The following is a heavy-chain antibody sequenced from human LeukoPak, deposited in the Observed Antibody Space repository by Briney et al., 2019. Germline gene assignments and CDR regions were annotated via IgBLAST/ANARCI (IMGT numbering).Heavy chain of an antibody. V-gene: IGHV1-3*03. CDR2: INAGNGNT. J-gene: IGHJ4*02. Sequence: ASVKVSCKASGYTFTSYAMHWVRQAPGQRLEWMGWINAGNGNTKYSQEFQGRVTITRDTSASTAYMELSSLRSEDMAVYYCARATAIAAAPPIYDYWGQGTLVTVSS. CDR1: GYTFTSYA. CDR3: ARATAIAAAPPIYDY. D-gene: IGHD6-13*01.